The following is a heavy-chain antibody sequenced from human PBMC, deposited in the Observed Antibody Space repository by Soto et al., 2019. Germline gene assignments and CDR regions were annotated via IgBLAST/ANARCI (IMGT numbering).Heavy chain of an antibody. CDR2: ISGSGGST. V-gene: IGHV3-23*01. Sequence: EVQLLESGGGLVQPGGSLRLSCAASGFTFSSYAMSWVRQAPGKGLEWVSAISGSGGSTYYADSVKGRFTISKDHSKNTLYLQMNSLRAEDTAVYYCAKDRQTTTRGEPSDYWGQGTLVTVSS. CDR3: AKDRQTTTRGEPSDY. J-gene: IGHJ4*02. D-gene: IGHD3-16*01. CDR1: GFTFSSYA.